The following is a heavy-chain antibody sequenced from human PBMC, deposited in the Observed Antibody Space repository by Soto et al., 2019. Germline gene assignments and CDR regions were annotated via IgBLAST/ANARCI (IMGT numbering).Heavy chain of an antibody. J-gene: IGHJ5*02. CDR3: ARSIVVVPAAILKNWFDP. D-gene: IGHD2-2*01. V-gene: IGHV6-1*01. CDR2: TYYRSKWYN. Sequence: PSQTLSLTCAISGDSVSSNSAAWNWISQSPSRGLEWLGRTYYRSKWYNDYAVSVKSRITINPDTSKNQFSLQLNSVTPEDTAVYYCARSIVVVPAAILKNWFDPWGQGTLVTVSS. CDR1: GDSVSSNSAA.